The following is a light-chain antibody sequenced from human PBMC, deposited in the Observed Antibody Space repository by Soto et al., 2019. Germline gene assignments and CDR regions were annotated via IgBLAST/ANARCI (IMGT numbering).Light chain of an antibody. J-gene: IGKJ1*01. CDR1: QGIGND. CDR3: LQLNNFSWT. V-gene: IGKV1-6*01. Sequence: AIQLTQSPSSLSASVGDRVTISCRASQGIGNDLAWYQQKPGKAPRLLIFAASNLQSGVPSRFSGSGSGTDFTLPINRLQPEDFATNYCLQLNNFSWTYAQGTKVEIK. CDR2: AAS.